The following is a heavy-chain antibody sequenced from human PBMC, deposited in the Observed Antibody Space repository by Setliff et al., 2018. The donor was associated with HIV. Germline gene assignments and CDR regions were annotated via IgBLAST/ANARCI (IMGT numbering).Heavy chain of an antibody. CDR3: TRGGDGYNYGDY. CDR1: GYTFTNKY. J-gene: IGHJ4*02. Sequence: ASVKVSCKASGYTFTNKYIRWVRQAPGHGPEWVGIINPSVGSTNSAQKFQGRVTMTRDTSTSTVYMERSSLRSEDTAVYYCTRGGDGYNYGDYWGQGTLVTVSS. D-gene: IGHD5-12*01. CDR2: INPSVGST. V-gene: IGHV1-46*01.